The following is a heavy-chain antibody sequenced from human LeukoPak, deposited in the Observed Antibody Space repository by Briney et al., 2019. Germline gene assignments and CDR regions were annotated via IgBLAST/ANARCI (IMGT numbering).Heavy chain of an antibody. V-gene: IGHV3-33*01. D-gene: IGHD6-19*01. CDR1: GFTFSNYG. J-gene: IGHJ4*02. Sequence: PGRSLRLSCEASGFTFSNYGMHWVRQAPGKGLEWVAVIWYDGSNKYYVDSVKGRFTISRDNSKNTLYLQMNSLRAEDTAVYYCARDFAVAGIYYFDYWGQGTLVTVSS. CDR2: IWYDGSNK. CDR3: ARDFAVAGIYYFDY.